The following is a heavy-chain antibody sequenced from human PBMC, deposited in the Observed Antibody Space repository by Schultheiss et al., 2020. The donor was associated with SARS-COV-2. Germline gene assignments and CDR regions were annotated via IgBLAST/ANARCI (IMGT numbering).Heavy chain of an antibody. CDR1: GGSISSYY. D-gene: IGHD6-6*01. J-gene: IGHJ3*02. CDR3: AKEEGAGSSSIEYAFDI. CDR2: IYYSGST. Sequence: SETLSLTCTVSGGSISSYYWSWIRQPPGKGLEWIGYIYYSGSTNYNPSLKSRVTISVDTSKNQFSLKLSSVTAADTAVYYCAKEEGAGSSSIEYAFDIWGQGTMVTVSS. V-gene: IGHV4-4*08.